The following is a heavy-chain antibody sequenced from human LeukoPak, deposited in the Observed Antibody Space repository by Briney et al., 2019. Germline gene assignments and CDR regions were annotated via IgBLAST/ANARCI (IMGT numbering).Heavy chain of an antibody. D-gene: IGHD3-10*01. CDR3: ARGGGLYYYRSGSVELKGTMDV. J-gene: IGHJ6*04. Sequence: SSETLSLTCAVYGGSFIGSYWSWIRQPPGRGLEWIGEINHSGSTNYNPSLKSRVTISVDTSKNQFSLKLSSVTAADTAVYYCARGGGLYYYRSGSVELKGTMDVWGKGTTVTVSS. V-gene: IGHV4-34*01. CDR2: INHSGST. CDR1: GGSFIGSY.